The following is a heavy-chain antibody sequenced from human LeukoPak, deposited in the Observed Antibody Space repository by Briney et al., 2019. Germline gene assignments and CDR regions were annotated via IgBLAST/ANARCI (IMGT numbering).Heavy chain of an antibody. V-gene: IGHV4-59*01. CDR2: IYYSGST. CDR1: GGSISSYY. Sequence: QVQLQESGPGLVKPSETLSLTCTVSGGSISSYYWSWIRQPPGKGLEWIGYIYYSGSTNYNPSLKSRVTISVDTSKNQFSLKLSSVTAADTAVYYCATSIVEYSSSSEAFDIWGQGTMVTVSS. CDR3: ATSIVEYSSSSEAFDI. D-gene: IGHD6-6*01. J-gene: IGHJ3*02.